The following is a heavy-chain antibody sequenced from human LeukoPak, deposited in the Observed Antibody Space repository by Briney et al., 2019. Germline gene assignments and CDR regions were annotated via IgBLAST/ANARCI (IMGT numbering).Heavy chain of an antibody. CDR2: INHSGST. CDR1: GGSFSGYY. J-gene: IGHJ4*02. V-gene: IGHV4-34*01. Sequence: SETLSLTCAVYGGSFSGYYWSWVRQPPGKGLEWIGEINHSGSTNYNPSLKSRVTISVDTSKNQFSLKLSSVPAADTAVYYCARSQLVRRYFAYWGQGTLATVSS. D-gene: IGHD6-13*01. CDR3: ARSQLVRRYFAY.